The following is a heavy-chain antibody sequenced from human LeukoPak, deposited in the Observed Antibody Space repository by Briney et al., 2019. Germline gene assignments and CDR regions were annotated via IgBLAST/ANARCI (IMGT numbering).Heavy chain of an antibody. CDR2: ISGSGGST. CDR1: GFTFSSYA. D-gene: IGHD3-10*01. V-gene: IGHV3-23*01. CDR3: AKVSGWGVYYYYMDV. Sequence: GSLRLSCAASGFTFSSYAMSWVRQAPGKGLEWISAISGSGGSTYYADSVKGRFTISRDNSKNTLYLQMNSLRAEDTAVYYCAKVSGWGVYYYYMDVWGKGTTVTVSS. J-gene: IGHJ6*03.